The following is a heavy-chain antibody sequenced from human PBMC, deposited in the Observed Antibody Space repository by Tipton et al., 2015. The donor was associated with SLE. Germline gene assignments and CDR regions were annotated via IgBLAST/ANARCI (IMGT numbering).Heavy chain of an antibody. CDR2: LSGSSHYI. CDR1: GFNFDVYS. Sequence: SLRLSCTASGFNFDVYSINWVRQAPGGGLEWVSSLSGSSHYIFYADSVKGRVTISRDNGKKTVYLQMNSLRVEDTAIYYCARDLFVWRSGLPSLGSASWGQGFPVTVSS. V-gene: IGHV3-21*01. J-gene: IGHJ5*02. CDR3: ARDLFVWRSGLPSLGSAS. D-gene: IGHD1-26*01.